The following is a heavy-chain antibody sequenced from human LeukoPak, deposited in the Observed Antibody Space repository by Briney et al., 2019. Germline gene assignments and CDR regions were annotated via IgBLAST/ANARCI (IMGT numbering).Heavy chain of an antibody. V-gene: IGHV1-46*01. Sequence: GASVKVSCTASGYTFTTYYMHWVRQAPGQGLEWVGLINPSGDTTSYAQKFQGRVTMTRDTSTSTVYMELSSLRSEDTAVYYCTRDKGGSYYDYWGQGTQVTVSS. J-gene: IGHJ4*02. D-gene: IGHD3-10*01. CDR1: GYTFTTYY. CDR3: TRDKGGSYYDY. CDR2: INPSGDTT.